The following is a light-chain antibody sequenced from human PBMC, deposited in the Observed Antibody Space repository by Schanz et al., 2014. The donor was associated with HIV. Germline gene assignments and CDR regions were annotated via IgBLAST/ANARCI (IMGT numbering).Light chain of an antibody. CDR3: QEYNARMT. CDR1: QGISGY. CDR2: SAS. Sequence: AIRMTQSPSSFSASTGDRVTIACRASQGISGYLAWFQHKPGKAPKLLIYSASTLQSGVPSRFSGSGSETDFNLTISCLQSEDFATYFCQEYNARMTFGPGTRVELK. V-gene: IGKV1-8*01. J-gene: IGKJ1*01.